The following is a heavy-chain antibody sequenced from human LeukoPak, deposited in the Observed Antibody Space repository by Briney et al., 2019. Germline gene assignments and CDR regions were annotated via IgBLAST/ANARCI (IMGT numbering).Heavy chain of an antibody. V-gene: IGHV1-8*01. CDR1: GYTLTSYD. CDR3: ARVGYYYYYGMDV. CDR2: MNPNSGNT. J-gene: IGHJ6*02. Sequence: ASVKVSCKASGYTLTSYDINWVRQAPGQGREGMGWMNPNSGNTGYAQKFQGRVTITSNTSISTAYMELSSLRSEDTAVYYCARVGYYYYYGMDVWGQGTTVTVSS.